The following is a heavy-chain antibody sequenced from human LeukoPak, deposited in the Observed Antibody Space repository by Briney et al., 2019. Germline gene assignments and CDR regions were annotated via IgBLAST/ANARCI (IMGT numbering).Heavy chain of an antibody. V-gene: IGHV3-23*01. CDR2: ISGSGGST. CDR3: AKDRCELGAFDI. J-gene: IGHJ3*02. Sequence: GGSLRLSCAASGFTFRSYAMSWVSQAPGKGLEWVSAISGSGGSTYYADSVKGRFTISRDNSKNTLYLQMNSLRAEDTAVYDCAKDRCELGAFDIWGQGTMVTVSS. D-gene: IGHD6-6*01. CDR1: GFTFRSYA.